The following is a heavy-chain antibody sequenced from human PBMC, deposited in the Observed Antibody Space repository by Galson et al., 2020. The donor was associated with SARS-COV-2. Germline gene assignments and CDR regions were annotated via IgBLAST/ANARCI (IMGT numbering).Heavy chain of an antibody. CDR1: GFTFSSYA. D-gene: IGHD2-2*01. CDR3: ARDRGPFCVSTSCLGGFDA. Sequence: GGSLRLSCAASGFTFSSYAMHWVRHAPGKGLEWVALISYDGTNEDYADSVRGRFTISRDTSKNTLNLQMNSLRSDDTSVYYCARDRGPFCVSTSCLGGFDAWGQGTLVTVSS. J-gene: IGHJ5*02. V-gene: IGHV3-30*04. CDR2: ISYDGTNE.